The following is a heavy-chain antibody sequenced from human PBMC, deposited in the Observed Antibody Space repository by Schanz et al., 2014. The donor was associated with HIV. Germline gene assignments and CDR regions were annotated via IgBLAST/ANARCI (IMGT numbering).Heavy chain of an antibody. CDR2: IITILGTA. CDR3: ATSTAAIAVAGIYWFDP. CDR1: GYTFTSYS. Sequence: QVQLVQSGAEVKKPGASVKVSCKASGYTFTSYSISWVRQAPGQGLEWMGGIITILGTANYAQKFQGRVTITADRSTSTVHMELRNLRSEDTAMYYCATSTAAIAVAGIYWFDPWGQGTLVTVSS. D-gene: IGHD6-19*01. J-gene: IGHJ5*02. V-gene: IGHV1-69*06.